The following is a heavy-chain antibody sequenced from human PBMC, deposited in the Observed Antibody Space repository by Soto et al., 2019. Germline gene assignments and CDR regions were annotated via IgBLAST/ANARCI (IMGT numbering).Heavy chain of an antibody. J-gene: IGHJ4*02. Sequence: QVQLVESGGGVVQPGGSLRLSCATSGFSLSSYAMHWVRQAPGKGLEWVALMSYDETKKYYADSVKGRFTISRDTSKNTLFLQMNNLRVEDTAVHYCAKDRRDGDFMHILVVDFWGQGALVTVSS. D-gene: IGHD2-15*01. V-gene: IGHV3-30*18. CDR1: GFSLSSYA. CDR3: AKDRRDGDFMHILVVDF. CDR2: MSYDETKK.